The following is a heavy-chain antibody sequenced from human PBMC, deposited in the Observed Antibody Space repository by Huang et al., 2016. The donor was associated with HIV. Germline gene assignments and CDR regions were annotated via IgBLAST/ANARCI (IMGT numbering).Heavy chain of an antibody. CDR3: ASRTTVTTTSNYHYFYMDV. Sequence: QLQLQESGPGLVKPSETLSLTCTVSGGSISSSSYYWGWFRQSPGKGLEWIGSIYYIGNGDYNPSLKSRVTMSVDRSSNQFSLKMHSVTAADTAVYYCASRTTVTTTSNYHYFYMDVWGKGTTVIVSS. CDR2: IYYIGNG. CDR1: GGSISSSSYY. D-gene: IGHD4-17*01. V-gene: IGHV4-39*01. J-gene: IGHJ6*03.